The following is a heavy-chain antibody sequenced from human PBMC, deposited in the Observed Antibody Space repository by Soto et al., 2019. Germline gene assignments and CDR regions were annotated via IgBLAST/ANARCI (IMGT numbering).Heavy chain of an antibody. J-gene: IGHJ6*02. CDR2: TRNKANSYTT. CDR3: ARFSRYYYDSSGYSYYYGMDV. D-gene: IGHD3-22*01. CDR1: GFTFSDHY. V-gene: IGHV3-72*01. Sequence: PGGSLRLSCAASGFTFSDHYMDWVRQAPGKGLEWVGRTRNKANSYTTEYAASVKGRFTISRDDSKNSLYLQMNSLKTEDTAVYYCARFSRYYYDSSGYSYYYGMDVWGQGTTGTVS.